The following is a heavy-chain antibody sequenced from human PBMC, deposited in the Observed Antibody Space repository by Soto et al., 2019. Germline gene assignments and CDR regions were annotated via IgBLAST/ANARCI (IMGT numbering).Heavy chain of an antibody. J-gene: IGHJ6*03. D-gene: IGHD7-27*01. CDR1: GYTFTSYD. V-gene: IGHV1-8*01. CDR2: MSPNSGNT. Sequence: GASVKVSCKASGYTFTSYDINWVRQATGQGLEWMGWMSPNSGNTGYAQKFQGRVTMTRNTSISTAYMELSSLRSEDAAVYYCARKRWGNYMDVWGKGTTVTVSS. CDR3: ARKRWGNYMDV.